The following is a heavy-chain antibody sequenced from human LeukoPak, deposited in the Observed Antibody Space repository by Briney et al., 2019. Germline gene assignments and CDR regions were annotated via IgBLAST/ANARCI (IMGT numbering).Heavy chain of an antibody. CDR3: ARDHTQYYDFWSGYSYYFDY. CDR1: GFTFRSYA. Sequence: GGSLRLSCAASGFTFRSYAMHWVRQAPGKGLEYVSAISSNGGSTYYANSVKGRFTISRDNSKNTLYLQMGSLRAEDMAVYYCARDHTQYYDFWSGYSYYFDYWGQGTLVTVSS. V-gene: IGHV3-64*01. D-gene: IGHD3-3*01. J-gene: IGHJ4*02. CDR2: ISSNGGST.